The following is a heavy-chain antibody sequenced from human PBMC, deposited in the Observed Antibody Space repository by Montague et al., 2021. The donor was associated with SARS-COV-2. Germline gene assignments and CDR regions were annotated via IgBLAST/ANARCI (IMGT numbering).Heavy chain of an antibody. V-gene: IGHV3-23*01. D-gene: IGHD3-10*01. J-gene: IGHJ4*02. CDR1: GFPFSSYA. Sequence: SLRLSCAASGFPFSSYAMSWVRQAPGKGLEWASTISGSGGSTYYADSVKGRFTISRDNSKNTLYLQMNSLRAEDTAVYYCANDVGALLGSGSYQGYWGQGTLVTVSS. CDR3: ANDVGALLGSGSYQGY. CDR2: ISGSGGST.